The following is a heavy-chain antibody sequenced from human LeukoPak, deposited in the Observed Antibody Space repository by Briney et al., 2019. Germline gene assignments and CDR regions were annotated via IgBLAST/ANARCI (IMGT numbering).Heavy chain of an antibody. CDR2: IYTSGST. CDR1: GGSISSYY. D-gene: IGHD3-22*01. Sequence: SETLSLTCTVSGGSISSYYWSWIRQPPGKGLEWIGRIYTSGSTNYNPSLKSRVTISVDTSKNQFPLKLSSVTAADTAVYYCASLADWYYYDDSGYPLGAFDIWGQGTMVTVSS. J-gene: IGHJ3*02. CDR3: ASLADWYYYDDSGYPLGAFDI. V-gene: IGHV4-4*08.